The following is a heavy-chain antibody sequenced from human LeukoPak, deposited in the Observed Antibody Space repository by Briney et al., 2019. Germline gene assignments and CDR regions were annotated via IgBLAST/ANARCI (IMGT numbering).Heavy chain of an antibody. V-gene: IGHV3-23*01. CDR3: AKDDRYYYDSSGYYQT. CDR2: ISGGGGST. J-gene: IGHJ5*02. Sequence: GGSLRLSCAVSGFSFSSYAMSWVRQAPGKGLEWVSVISGGGGSTYYADSVKGRFTISRDNSKNTLYLQMNSLRAEDTAVYYCAKDDRYYYDSSGYYQTWGQGTLVTVSS. D-gene: IGHD3-22*01. CDR1: GFSFSSYA.